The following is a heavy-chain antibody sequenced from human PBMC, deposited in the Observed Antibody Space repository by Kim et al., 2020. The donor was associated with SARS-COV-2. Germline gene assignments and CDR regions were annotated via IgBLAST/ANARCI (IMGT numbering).Heavy chain of an antibody. V-gene: IGHV4-34*01. CDR2: INHSGST. CDR1: GGSFSGYY. J-gene: IGHJ5*02. D-gene: IGHD2-2*01. Sequence: SETLSLTCAVYGGSFSGYYWSWIRQPPGKGLEWIGEINHSGSTNYNPSLKSRVTISVDTSKNQFSLKLSSVTAADTAVYYCARSPLAGYCSSTSCYLGLPKNNWFDPWGQGTLVTVSS. CDR3: ARSPLAGYCSSTSCYLGLPKNNWFDP.